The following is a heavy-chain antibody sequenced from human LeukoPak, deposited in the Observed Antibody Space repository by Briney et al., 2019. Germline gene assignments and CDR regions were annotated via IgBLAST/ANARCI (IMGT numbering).Heavy chain of an antibody. Sequence: SETLSLTFAVYGGSFSGYYWSWIRQPPGKGLEWIGEINHSGSTNYNPSLKSRVTISVDTSKNQFSLKLSSVTAADTAVYYCARQLVGYYDFWSGKRGAFDIWGQGTMVTVSS. D-gene: IGHD3-3*01. J-gene: IGHJ3*02. CDR3: ARQLVGYYDFWSGKRGAFDI. CDR1: GGSFSGYY. V-gene: IGHV4-34*01. CDR2: INHSGST.